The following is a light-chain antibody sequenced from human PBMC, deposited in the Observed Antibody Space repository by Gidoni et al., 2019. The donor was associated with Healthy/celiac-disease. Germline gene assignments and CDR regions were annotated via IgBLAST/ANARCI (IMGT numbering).Light chain of an antibody. J-gene: IGLJ2*01. V-gene: IGLV2-14*01. CDR2: DVS. Sequence: QSALTQPASVSGSTGQSITISCTGTSSDVGGYNYVSWYQQHPGKAPKLMIYDVSNRPSGVSNRFSGSKSGNTASLTISGLQAEDEADYYCSSYTSSSTPGFGGGTKLTVL. CDR1: SSDVGGYNY. CDR3: SSYTSSSTPG.